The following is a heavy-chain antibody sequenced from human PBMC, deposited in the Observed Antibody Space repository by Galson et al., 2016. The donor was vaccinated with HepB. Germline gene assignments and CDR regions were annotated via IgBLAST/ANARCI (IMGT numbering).Heavy chain of an antibody. Sequence: SLRLSCAASGFTVSGNSMNWVRQAPGKGLEWVSSIGGSGGGTYYADSVKGRFTISRDNFRDTLYLHMNSLRAEDTAVYYCAKMPDAVVEPATFDYWGQGTLVTVSS. CDR3: AKMPDAVVEPATFDY. J-gene: IGHJ4*02. V-gene: IGHV3-23*01. CDR1: GFTVSGNS. D-gene: IGHD2-2*01. CDR2: IGGSGGGT.